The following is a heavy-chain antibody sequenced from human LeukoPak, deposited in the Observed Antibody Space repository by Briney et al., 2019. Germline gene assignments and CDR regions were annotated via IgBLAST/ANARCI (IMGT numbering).Heavy chain of an antibody. J-gene: IGHJ4*02. V-gene: IGHV4-59*01. Sequence: SETLSLTCTVSGGSISSYYWSWIRQPPGKGLEWIGYIYYSGSTNYNPSLKSRVTISVDTSKNQFSLKLSSVTAADTAVYYCARGDYYDSSGYYYDYWGQGTLVSVSS. CDR2: IYYSGST. D-gene: IGHD3-22*01. CDR3: ARGDYYDSSGYYYDY. CDR1: GGSISSYY.